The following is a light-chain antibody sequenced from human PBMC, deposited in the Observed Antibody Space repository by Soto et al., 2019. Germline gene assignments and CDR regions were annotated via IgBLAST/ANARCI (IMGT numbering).Light chain of an antibody. J-gene: IGKJ1*01. CDR2: TAA. CDR3: QQFYAFPRT. CDR1: QGIANF. Sequence: DIQLTQSPSFLSASVGDKVTITCRASQGIANFLAWFQQKPGRAPNLLIYTAATLQGGVPLRFSGSGSGTEFTLTITSLQAEDFATYYCQQFYAFPRTFGQGTKVDIK. V-gene: IGKV1-9*01.